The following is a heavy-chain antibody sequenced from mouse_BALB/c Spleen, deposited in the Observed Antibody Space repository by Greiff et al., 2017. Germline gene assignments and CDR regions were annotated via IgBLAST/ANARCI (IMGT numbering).Heavy chain of an antibody. V-gene: IGHV5-9-3*01. CDR2: ISSGGSYT. CDR1: GFTFSSYA. Sequence: EVQLVESGGGLVKPGGSLKLSCAASGFTFSSYAMSWVRQTPEKRLEWVATISSGGSYTYYPDSVKGRFTISRDNAKNTLYLQMSSLRSEDTAMYYCARRSSYDWYFDVWGAGTTVTVSS. D-gene: IGHD1-1*01. CDR3: ARRSSYDWYFDV. J-gene: IGHJ1*01.